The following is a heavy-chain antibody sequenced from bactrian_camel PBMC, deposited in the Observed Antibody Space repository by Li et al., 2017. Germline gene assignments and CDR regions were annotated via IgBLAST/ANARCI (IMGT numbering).Heavy chain of an antibody. J-gene: IGHJ4*01. CDR3: AAADYFDDYVPLPILRY. CDR2: INTGGTA. D-gene: IGHD4*01. CDR1: GFTFTSYT. Sequence: VQLVESGGGSVQPGGSLRLSCAASGFTFTSYTMTWVRQAPGKGLEWVSTINTGGTAFYSSSVKGRFTISRGNGKNTVYLQLNSLKTEDMAMYYCAAADYFDDYVPLPILRYWGQGTQVTVS. V-gene: IGHV3S40*01.